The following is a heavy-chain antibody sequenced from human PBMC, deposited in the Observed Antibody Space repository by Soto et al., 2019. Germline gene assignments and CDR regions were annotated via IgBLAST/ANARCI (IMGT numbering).Heavy chain of an antibody. J-gene: IGHJ6*02. Sequence: SETLSLTCTVSGGSISSISYYWGWIRQPPGKGLEWIGSIYYSGSTYYNPSLKSRVTISVDTSKNQFSLKLSSVTAADTAVYYCARLAGDLVVVTAIENYYYSGMDVWGQGTTVTVSS. CDR3: ARLAGDLVVVTAIENYYYSGMDV. CDR2: IYYSGST. D-gene: IGHD2-21*02. V-gene: IGHV4-39*01. CDR1: GGSISSISYY.